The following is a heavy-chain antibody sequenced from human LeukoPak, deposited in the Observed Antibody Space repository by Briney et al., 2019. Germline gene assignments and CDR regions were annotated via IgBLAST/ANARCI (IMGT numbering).Heavy chain of an antibody. V-gene: IGHV3-23*01. CDR3: AKSQWAYCDFWSGYHPGDY. CDR2: SSGIGGST. Sequence: HPGGSLRLSCAASGFTFSSYAMSWVRQAPGKGLEWVSASSGIGGSTYYADSVKGRFTISRDNSKNTLYLQMNSLRAEDTAVYYCAKSQWAYCDFWSGYHPGDYWGQGTLVTVSS. D-gene: IGHD3-3*01. CDR1: GFTFSSYA. J-gene: IGHJ4*02.